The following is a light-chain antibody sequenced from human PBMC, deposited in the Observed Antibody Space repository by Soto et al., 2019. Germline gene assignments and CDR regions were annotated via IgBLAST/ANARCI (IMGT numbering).Light chain of an antibody. CDR1: SSDIGYYNY. CDR2: EVN. V-gene: IGLV2-8*01. Sequence: QSALTQPPSASGSPGQSVTISCTGTSSDIGYYNYVSWYQQHPGKAPKLMIYEVNKRPSGVPDRFSGSRSGNTASLTVSGLQAEDEAAYYCSSHAGRNNYVLFGGGTQLTVL. J-gene: IGLJ2*01. CDR3: SSHAGRNNYVL.